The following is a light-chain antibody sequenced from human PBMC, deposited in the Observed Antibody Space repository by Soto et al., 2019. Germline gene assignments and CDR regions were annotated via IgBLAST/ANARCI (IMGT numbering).Light chain of an antibody. Sequence: DIHMTQSPSSLSASVGDRVTITCQASQDISNYLNWYQQKPGKAPKLLIYDASNLETGVPSRFSGSGSGTDFTFTISSLQPADIATYYCQQYDNLPLTFGPGTKVDIK. J-gene: IGKJ3*01. CDR3: QQYDNLPLT. CDR1: QDISNY. CDR2: DAS. V-gene: IGKV1-33*01.